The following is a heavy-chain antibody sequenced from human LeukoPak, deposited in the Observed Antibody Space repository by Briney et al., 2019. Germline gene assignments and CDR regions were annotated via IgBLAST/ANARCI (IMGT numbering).Heavy chain of an antibody. V-gene: IGHV5-51*01. CDR1: GYSFTTYW. Sequence: GESLKISCKGSGYSFTTYWIGWVRQMAGKGLEWVGVIYPTESGPKYSPPFQGQVTISADRSINTAYLQWSSLKASDTAMYYCVRQGYPDYWGQGTLVTVSS. CDR3: VRQGYPDY. J-gene: IGHJ4*02. CDR2: IYPTESGP. D-gene: IGHD6-13*01.